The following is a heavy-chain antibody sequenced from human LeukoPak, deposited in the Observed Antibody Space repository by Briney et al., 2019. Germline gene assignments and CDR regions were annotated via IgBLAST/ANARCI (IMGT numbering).Heavy chain of an antibody. Sequence: PGGSLRLSCAASGFTLSSYAMSWVRDAPGKGLEWVSAISGSGGSTYYADSVKGRFTISRDNSKNTLYLQMNSLRAEDTAVYYCAKWSWYSPWFDPWGQGTLVTVSS. D-gene: IGHD6-13*01. CDR1: GFTLSSYA. CDR2: ISGSGGST. CDR3: AKWSWYSPWFDP. V-gene: IGHV3-23*01. J-gene: IGHJ5*02.